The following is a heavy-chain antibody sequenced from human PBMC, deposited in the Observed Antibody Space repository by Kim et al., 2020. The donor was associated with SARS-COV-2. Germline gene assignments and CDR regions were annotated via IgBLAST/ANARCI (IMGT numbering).Heavy chain of an antibody. V-gene: IGHV3-23*01. CDR3: AKEGGEEGYYYYYGMDV. J-gene: IGHJ6*02. CDR2: ISGSGGST. D-gene: IGHD3-16*01. Sequence: GGSLRLSCAASGFTFSSYAMSWVRQAPGKGLEWVSAISGSGGSTYYADSVKGRFTISRDNSKNTLYLQMNSLRAEDTAVYYCAKEGGEEGYYYYYGMDVWGQGTTVTVSS. CDR1: GFTFSSYA.